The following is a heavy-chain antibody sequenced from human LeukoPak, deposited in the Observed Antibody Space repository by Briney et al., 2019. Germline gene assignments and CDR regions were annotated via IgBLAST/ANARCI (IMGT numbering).Heavy chain of an antibody. CDR3: AREDGSSWYYFDS. Sequence: PSETLSLTCTVSGGSISSYYWSWIRQPPGKGLEWIGYIYYSGSTNYNPSLTSRATISVDTSKNQFSLKLSSVTAADTAVYYCAREDGSSWYYFDSWGQGTLVTVSS. D-gene: IGHD6-13*01. V-gene: IGHV4-59*01. CDR2: IYYSGST. J-gene: IGHJ4*02. CDR1: GGSISSYY.